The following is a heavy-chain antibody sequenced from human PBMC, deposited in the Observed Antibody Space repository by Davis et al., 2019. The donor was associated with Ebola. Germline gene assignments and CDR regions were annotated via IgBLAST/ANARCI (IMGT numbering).Heavy chain of an antibody. V-gene: IGHV4-39*07. D-gene: IGHD1-14*01. CDR2: INHSGIT. J-gene: IGHJ4*02. CDR3: ARVRFMYAGIDY. CDR1: GGSISSSSYY. Sequence: MPSDTLSLTCTASGGSISSSSYYWGWIRQSPGKGLEWIWQINHSGITNYNPSLKSRVTLSVDTSKNQFSLKLSSVTAADTAVYYCARVRFMYAGIDYWGQGTLVTVSS.